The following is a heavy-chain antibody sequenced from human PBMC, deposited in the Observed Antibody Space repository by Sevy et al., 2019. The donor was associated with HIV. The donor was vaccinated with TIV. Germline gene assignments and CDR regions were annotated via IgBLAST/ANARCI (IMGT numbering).Heavy chain of an antibody. CDR1: GFTFDTYW. CDR2: IGQEGNEI. V-gene: IGHV3-7*01. J-gene: IGHJ4*02. CDR3: ATRYFDI. Sequence: AGSLRLSCVASGFTFDTYWMQWVRQAPGQGLEWVANIGQEGNEIYYADSVKGRFTISRDNAKESVYLQMSNLRVEDTGIYYCATRYFDIWGQGTLVTVSS.